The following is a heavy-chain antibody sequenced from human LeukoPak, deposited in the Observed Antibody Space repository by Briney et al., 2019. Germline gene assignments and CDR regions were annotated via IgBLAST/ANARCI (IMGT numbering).Heavy chain of an antibody. J-gene: IGHJ4*02. CDR1: GYTFTSYY. CDR2: INPSGGST. Sequence: GASVKVSCKASGYTFTSYYMHWVRQAPGQGLEWMGIINPSGGSTSYAQKFQSRVTMTRDTSTSTVYMELSSLRSEDTAVYYCARGGYYYDSSGYYCFDYWGQGTLVTVSS. D-gene: IGHD3-22*01. V-gene: IGHV1-46*01. CDR3: ARGGYYYDSSGYYCFDY.